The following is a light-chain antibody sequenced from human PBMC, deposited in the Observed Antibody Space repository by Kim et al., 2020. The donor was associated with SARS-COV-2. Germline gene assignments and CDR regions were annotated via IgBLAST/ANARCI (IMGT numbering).Light chain of an antibody. V-gene: IGLV3-1*01. Sequence: SYELTQPPSVSVSPGQTASITCSGDKLGDKYACWYQQKPGQSPVLVIYQDSKRPSGIPERFSGSNSGNTATLTISGTQAMDEADYYCQAWDSSTHVFGTGIKVTVL. CDR2: QDS. CDR3: QAWDSSTHV. CDR1: KLGDKY. J-gene: IGLJ1*01.